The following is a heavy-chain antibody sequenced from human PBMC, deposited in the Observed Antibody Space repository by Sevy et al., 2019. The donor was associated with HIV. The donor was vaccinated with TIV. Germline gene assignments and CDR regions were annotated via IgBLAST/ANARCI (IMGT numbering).Heavy chain of an antibody. CDR3: AAVAIVGATFDAFDI. J-gene: IGHJ3*02. V-gene: IGHV1-58*01. D-gene: IGHD1-26*01. Sequence: ASVKVSCKASGFTFTSSAVQWVRQARAQRLEWIGWIVVGSGNTNYAQKFQERVTITRDMSTSTAYMELSSLRSEDTAVYYCAAVAIVGATFDAFDIWGQGTMVTVSS. CDR2: IVVGSGNT. CDR1: GFTFTSSA.